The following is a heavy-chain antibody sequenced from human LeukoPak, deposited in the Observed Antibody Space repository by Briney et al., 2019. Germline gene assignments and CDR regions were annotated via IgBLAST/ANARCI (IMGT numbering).Heavy chain of an antibody. D-gene: IGHD6-13*01. Sequence: GSLRLSCVASGFTFGKYWMSWVRQAPGKGLEWIGEINRSRSTNYNPSLKSRVTISLDMSKNQFSLKVNSVTAADTAVYFCARGVAAAGADYWGQGTLVTVSS. J-gene: IGHJ4*02. V-gene: IGHV4-4*01. CDR3: ARGVAAAGADY. CDR1: GFTFGKYW. CDR2: INRSRST.